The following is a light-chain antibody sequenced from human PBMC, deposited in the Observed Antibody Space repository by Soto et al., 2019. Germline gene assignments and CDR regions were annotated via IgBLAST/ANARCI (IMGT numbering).Light chain of an antibody. CDR1: SSDVGGYNY. CDR3: SSYAGSNSWV. CDR2: EVS. V-gene: IGLV2-8*01. Sequence: QSAPTQPPSASGSPGQSVTISCTGTSSDVGGYNYVSWYQQHPGKAPKLMIYEVSKRPSGVPDRFSGSKSGNTASLTVSGLQAEDEADYYCSSYAGSNSWVFGGGTQLTVL. J-gene: IGLJ3*02.